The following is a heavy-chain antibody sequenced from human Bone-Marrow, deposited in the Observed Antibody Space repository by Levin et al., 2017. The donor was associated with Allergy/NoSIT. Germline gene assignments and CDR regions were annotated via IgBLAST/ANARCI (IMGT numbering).Heavy chain of an antibody. D-gene: IGHD2-21*01. CDR2: IYYSGST. CDR1: GVPMSRGDYY. V-gene: IGHV4-30-4*01. Sequence: SQTLSLTCTVSGVPMSRGDYYWTWIRQPPGKGLEWLGYIYYSGSTFYNPSLKSRISISIDMPKNQFSLTLSSVTAADPAVYYCAREADRAVPIAVDVSWGQGTLVTVSS. CDR3: AREADRAVPIAVDVS. J-gene: IGHJ4*02.